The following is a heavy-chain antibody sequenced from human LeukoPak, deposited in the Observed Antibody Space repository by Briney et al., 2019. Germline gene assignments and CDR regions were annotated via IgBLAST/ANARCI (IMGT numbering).Heavy chain of an antibody. D-gene: IGHD3-22*01. V-gene: IGHV1-69*13. CDR3: ARRYAVEKARLYDSSGYYFGMEV. CDR2: IIPIFGTA. J-gene: IGHJ6*02. Sequence: ASVKVSCKASGGTFSSYAISWVRQAPGQGLEWMGGIIPIFGTANYAQKFQGRVTITADESTSTAYMELSRLRSEDTAVYYCARRYAVEKARLYDSSGYYFGMEVWGQGTTVTVSS. CDR1: GGTFSSYA.